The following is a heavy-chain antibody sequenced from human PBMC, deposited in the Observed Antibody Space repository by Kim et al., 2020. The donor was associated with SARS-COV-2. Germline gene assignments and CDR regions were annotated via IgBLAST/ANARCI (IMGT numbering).Heavy chain of an antibody. Sequence: ADHVKGRFTISRDNSKTTLYLRMNGLRAKDTAVYYCAKDSSSSKYYFDYWGQGTLVTVSS. J-gene: IGHJ4*02. V-gene: IGHV3-33*06. D-gene: IGHD6-6*01. CDR3: AKDSSSSKYYFDY.